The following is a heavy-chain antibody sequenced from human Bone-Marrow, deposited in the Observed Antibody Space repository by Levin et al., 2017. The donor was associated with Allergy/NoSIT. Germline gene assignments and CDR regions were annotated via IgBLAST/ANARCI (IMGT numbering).Heavy chain of an antibody. D-gene: IGHD6-13*01. Sequence: GGSLRLSCAASGFTFSSYAMSWVRQAPGKGLEWVSAISGSGGSTYYADSGKGRFTISRDNSKNTLYLQMNSLRAEDTAISYCAGGGGWQQLNDYWGQGTLVTVSS. CDR2: ISGSGGST. CDR3: AGGGGWQQLNDY. V-gene: IGHV3-23*01. CDR1: GFTFSSYA. J-gene: IGHJ4*02.